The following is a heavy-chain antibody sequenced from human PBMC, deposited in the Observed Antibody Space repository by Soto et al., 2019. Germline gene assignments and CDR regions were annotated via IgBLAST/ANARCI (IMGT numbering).Heavy chain of an antibody. CDR2: INHSGST. V-gene: IGHV4-34*01. D-gene: IGHD2-8*01. J-gene: IGHJ4*02. CDR1: GGSFSGYY. CDR3: ARAMGCTNGVCYAVGEFDY. Sequence: SSETLSLTCAVYGGSFSGYYWSWIRQPPGKGLEWIGEINHSGSTNYNPSLKSRVTISVDTSKNQFSLKLSSVTAADTAVYYCARAMGCTNGVCYAVGEFDYWGQGTLVTVSS.